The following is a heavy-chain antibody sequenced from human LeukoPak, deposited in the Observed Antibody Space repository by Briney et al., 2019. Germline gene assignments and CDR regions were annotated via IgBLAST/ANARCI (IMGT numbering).Heavy chain of an antibody. CDR3: ATGNTVTTYRYNWFDP. Sequence: GASVKVSCKASGYTFTGYYMHWVRQAPGQGLEWMGWINPNSGGTNYAQKFQGRVTMTRDTSISTAYMELSRLRSDDTAVYYCATGNTVTTYRYNWFDPWGQGTLVTVSS. J-gene: IGHJ5*01. V-gene: IGHV1-2*02. D-gene: IGHD4-11*01. CDR2: INPNSGGT. CDR1: GYTFTGYY.